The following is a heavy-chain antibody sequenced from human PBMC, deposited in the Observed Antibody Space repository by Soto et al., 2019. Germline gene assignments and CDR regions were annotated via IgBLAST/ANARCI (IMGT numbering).Heavy chain of an antibody. Sequence: EVQLVESGGGLVQPGGSLRLSFAASGFTFRSYWRQWVRQAPGKGLVWVSWINSDGSSTSYADSGKGRFTISRDNAKNTLYLQMNSLRAEDTAVYYCASGGSSLNFDSWGQGTLVTVSS. J-gene: IGHJ4*02. CDR1: GFTFRSYW. CDR3: ASGGSSLNFDS. D-gene: IGHD6-6*01. CDR2: INSDGSST. V-gene: IGHV3-74*01.